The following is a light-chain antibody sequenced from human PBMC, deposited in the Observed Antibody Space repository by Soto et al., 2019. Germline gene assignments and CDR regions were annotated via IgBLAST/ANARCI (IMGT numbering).Light chain of an antibody. Sequence: EIVMTQSPATLSVSPGEPAILSCRASQTVNSNLAWYQQKPGQTPRLLIYDASTRVTDVPTRFSGSGSGTEFTLIINYKQSDDFGLCYCQRCENWPPTWTFARGTKVEIK. J-gene: IGKJ1*01. V-gene: IGKV3-15*01. CDR2: DAS. CDR3: QRCENWPPTWT. CDR1: QTVNSN.